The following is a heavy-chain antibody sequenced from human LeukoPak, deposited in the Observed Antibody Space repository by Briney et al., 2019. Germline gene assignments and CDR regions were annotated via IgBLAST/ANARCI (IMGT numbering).Heavy chain of an antibody. Sequence: PGGSLRLSCAASGFTFSSYGMHWVRQAPGKGLEWVAFIRYDGSNKYYADSVKGRFTISRDNSKNTLYLQMNSLRAEDTAVHYCAKDQSLYYYYYMDVWGKGTTVTVSS. CDR1: GFTFSSYG. J-gene: IGHJ6*03. CDR3: AKDQSLYYYYYMDV. CDR2: IRYDGSNK. V-gene: IGHV3-30*02.